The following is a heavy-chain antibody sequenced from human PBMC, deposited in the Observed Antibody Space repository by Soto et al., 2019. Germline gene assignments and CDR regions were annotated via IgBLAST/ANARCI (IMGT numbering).Heavy chain of an antibody. CDR3: TTDLPVRWELLLGAFDI. CDR2: IKSKTDGGTT. CDR1: GFTFSNAW. J-gene: IGHJ3*02. V-gene: IGHV3-15*01. Sequence: GGSLRLSCAASGFTFSNAWMSWVRQAPGKGLEWVGRIKSKTDGGTTDYAAPVKGRFTISRDDSKNTLYLQMNSLKTEDTAVYYCTTDLPVRWELLLGAFDIWGQGTRVTVSS. D-gene: IGHD1-26*01.